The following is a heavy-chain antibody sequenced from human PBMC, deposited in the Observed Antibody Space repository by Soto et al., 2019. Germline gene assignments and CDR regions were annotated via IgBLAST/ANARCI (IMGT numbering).Heavy chain of an antibody. Sequence: SVKVSCKASGGTFSSYAISWVRQAPGQGLEWMGGIIPIFGTANYAQKFQGRVTITADESTSTAYMELSSLRSEDTAVYYCARSGARSGSQFDYWGQGTLVTVSS. CDR2: IIPIFGTA. D-gene: IGHD3-22*01. J-gene: IGHJ4*02. V-gene: IGHV1-69*13. CDR3: ARSGARSGSQFDY. CDR1: GGTFSSYA.